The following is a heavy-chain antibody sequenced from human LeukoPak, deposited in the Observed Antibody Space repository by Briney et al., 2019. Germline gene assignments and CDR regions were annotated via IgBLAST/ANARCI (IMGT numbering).Heavy chain of an antibody. D-gene: IGHD2-2*01. CDR1: GGSISSSSYY. CDR2: IYYSGST. Sequence: PSETLSLTCTVSGGSISSSSYYWGWIRQPPGKGLEWIGSIYYSGSTYYNPSLKSRVTISVDTSKNQFSLKLSPVTAADTAVYYCARQQPASDLWGRGTLVTVSS. V-gene: IGHV4-39*01. CDR3: ARQQPASDL. J-gene: IGHJ2*01.